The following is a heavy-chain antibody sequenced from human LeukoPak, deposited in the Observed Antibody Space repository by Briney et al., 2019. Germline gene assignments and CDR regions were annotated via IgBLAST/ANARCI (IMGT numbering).Heavy chain of an antibody. CDR2: ISFDGSNK. V-gene: IGHV3-30*03. CDR1: GFTFSNYG. J-gene: IGHJ6*03. Sequence: GGSLRLSCAASGFTFSNYGVHWVRQAPGKGLEWVAVISFDGSNKYYADSVKGRFTISRDNSKNTLYLQMNSLRAEDTAVYYCARERYYDFWSGYYYYYMDVWGKGTTVTVSS. D-gene: IGHD3-3*01. CDR3: ARERYYDFWSGYYYYYMDV.